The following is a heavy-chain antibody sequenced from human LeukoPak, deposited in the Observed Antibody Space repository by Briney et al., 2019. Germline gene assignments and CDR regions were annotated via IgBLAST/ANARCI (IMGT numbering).Heavy chain of an antibody. CDR3: ARVARIQLWLMDY. J-gene: IGHJ4*02. V-gene: IGHV1-2*02. CDR1: GYTFTGYY. CDR2: INPNSGGT. D-gene: IGHD5-18*01. Sequence: ASVKVSCKASGYTFTGYYMHWVRQAPGQGLEWMGWINPNSGGTNYAQKFQGRVTMTRGTSISTAYMELSRLRSDDTAVYYCARVARIQLWLMDYWGQGTLVTVSS.